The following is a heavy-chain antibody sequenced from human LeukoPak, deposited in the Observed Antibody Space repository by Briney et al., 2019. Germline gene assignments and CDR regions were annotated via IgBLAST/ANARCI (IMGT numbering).Heavy chain of an antibody. D-gene: IGHD1-1*01. J-gene: IGHJ4*02. CDR3: ARAGVPGLFDY. V-gene: IGHV4-59*01. Sequence: SETLSLTCTVSGGSISSYYWSWIRQPPGKGLEWIGYIYYSGSTNYNPSLKSRVTISVDTSKNQFSLKLSSVTAADTAVYYCARAGVPGLFDYWGQETLVTASS. CDR2: IYYSGST. CDR1: GGSISSYY.